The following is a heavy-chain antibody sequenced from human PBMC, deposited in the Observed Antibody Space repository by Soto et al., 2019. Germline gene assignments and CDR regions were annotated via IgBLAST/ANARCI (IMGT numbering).Heavy chain of an antibody. CDR1: GGSISSSGYY. Sequence: QLQLQESGPGLVNPSETLSLTCSVSGGSISSSGYYWGWIRQPPGMGLEWIGSFYYSGSTYSNPSLKRRFTIPVDTSKNQFSLKLSSVTAADTAVYYCARHTVIAAAAPGRYWGQGTLVTVSS. CDR3: ARHTVIAAAAPGRY. D-gene: IGHD6-13*01. V-gene: IGHV4-39*01. CDR2: FYYSGST. J-gene: IGHJ4*02.